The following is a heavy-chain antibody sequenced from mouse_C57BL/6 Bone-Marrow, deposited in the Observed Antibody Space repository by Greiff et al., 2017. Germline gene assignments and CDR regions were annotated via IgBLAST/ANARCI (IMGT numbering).Heavy chain of an antibody. J-gene: IGHJ3*01. D-gene: IGHD2-4*01. CDR1: GYTFTSYW. CDR3: ALYDYDEAWFAY. CDR2: IDPSDSYT. V-gene: IGHV1-69*01. Sequence: QVQLQQPGAELVMPGASVKLSCKASGYTFTSYWMHWVKQRPGQGLEWIGEIDPSDSYTNYTLTFKGKSTLTVDKSSSTAYMQLSSLTSEYSAVYYCALYDYDEAWFAYWGQGTLVTVSA.